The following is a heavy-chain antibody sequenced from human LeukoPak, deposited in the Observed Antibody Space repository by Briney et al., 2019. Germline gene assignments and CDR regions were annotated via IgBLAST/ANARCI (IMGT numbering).Heavy chain of an antibody. Sequence: GGSLRLSCAASGFTFSNYAMSWVRHAPGKGLEWVSGISGSDGRTYYADSVRGRYTISRDNSKNLVFLQMSSLGAEDTAVYYCAKELTVTGTPYLDYWGQGTLVTVSS. J-gene: IGHJ4*02. CDR2: ISGSDGRT. D-gene: IGHD6-19*01. V-gene: IGHV3-23*01. CDR1: GFTFSNYA. CDR3: AKELTVTGTPYLDY.